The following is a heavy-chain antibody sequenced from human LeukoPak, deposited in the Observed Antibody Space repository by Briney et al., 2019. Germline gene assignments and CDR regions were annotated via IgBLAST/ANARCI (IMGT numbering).Heavy chain of an antibody. CDR1: AGSFSGYY. CDR3: ARDRVVPAKGGGFYYYYYYMDV. CDR2: INHSGST. J-gene: IGHJ6*03. V-gene: IGHV4-34*01. D-gene: IGHD2-2*01. Sequence: PSETLSLTCAVYAGSFSGYYWSWIRQPPGKGLEWMGEINHSGSTNYNPSLKSRVTISVDTSKNQFSLRLSSVTAADTAVYYCARDRVVPAKGGGFYYYYYYMDVWGKGTTVAVSS.